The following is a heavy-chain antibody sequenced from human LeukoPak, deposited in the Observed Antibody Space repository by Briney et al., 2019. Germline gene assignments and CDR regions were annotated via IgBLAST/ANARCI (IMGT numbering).Heavy chain of an antibody. Sequence: SETLSLTCTVSGGSISSYYWGWIRKPPGKGLEGIGTIYYSGTTYYNPSLKSRVTISLDTSKNQFSLKLSSVTAADTAIYYSARDSSSSSTVYYYYYMDVWGKGTTVIVS. D-gene: IGHD6-6*01. CDR1: GGSISSYY. CDR3: ARDSSSSSTVYYYYYMDV. J-gene: IGHJ6*03. V-gene: IGHV4-39*07. CDR2: IYYSGTT.